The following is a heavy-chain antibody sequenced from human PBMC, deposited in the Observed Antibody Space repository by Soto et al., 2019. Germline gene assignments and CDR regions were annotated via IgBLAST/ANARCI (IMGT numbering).Heavy chain of an antibody. J-gene: IGHJ6*02. CDR3: AKDWQQWVHYYGMDV. D-gene: IGHD6-19*01. CDR1: GFTFSSYG. V-gene: IGHV3-30*18. Sequence: QVQLVESGGGVVQPGRSLRLSCAASGFTFSSYGMHWVRQAPGKGVMWVAVISYDGSNKYYADSVKGRFTISRDNSKNTLYLQMNSLRAEDTAVYYCAKDWQQWVHYYGMDVWGQGTTVTVSS. CDR2: ISYDGSNK.